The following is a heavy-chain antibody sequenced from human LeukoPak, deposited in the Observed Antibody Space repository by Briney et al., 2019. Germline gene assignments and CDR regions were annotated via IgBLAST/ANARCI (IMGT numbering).Heavy chain of an antibody. V-gene: IGHV3-23*01. CDR1: GFTFSSYA. CDR2: ISGSGGDT. CDR3: ARQLGYCSGGNCYFDY. J-gene: IGHJ4*02. Sequence: GGSLRLSCAASGFTFSSYAVSWVRQAPGKGLEWVSAISGSGGDTYSADSVKGRFTISRDNSKSTLYLQMNSLRAEDTAVYYCARQLGYCSGGNCYFDYWGQGTLVTVSS. D-gene: IGHD2-15*01.